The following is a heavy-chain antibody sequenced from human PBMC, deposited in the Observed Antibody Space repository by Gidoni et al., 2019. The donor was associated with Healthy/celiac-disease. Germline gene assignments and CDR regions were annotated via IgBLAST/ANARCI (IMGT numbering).Heavy chain of an antibody. D-gene: IGHD1-26*01. Sequence: QLQLQESGPGLVKPSETLSLTCTVSGGSISSSSYYWGWIRQPPGKGLEWIGSIYYSGSTYYNPSLKSRVTISVDTSKNQFSLKLSSVTAADTAVYYCARENSGSPVGAFDIWGQGTMVTVSS. CDR3: ARENSGSPVGAFDI. CDR1: GGSISSSSYY. J-gene: IGHJ3*02. CDR2: IYYSGST. V-gene: IGHV4-39*02.